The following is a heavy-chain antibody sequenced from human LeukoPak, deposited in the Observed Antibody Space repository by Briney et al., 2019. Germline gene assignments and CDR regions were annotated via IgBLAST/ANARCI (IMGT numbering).Heavy chain of an antibody. D-gene: IGHD3-22*01. CDR2: FDPEDGET. Sequence: ASVKVSCKVSGYTLTELSIHWVRRAPGKGLEWMGGFDPEDGETIYAQKFQGRVTMTEDTSTDTAYMELSTLGSEDTAVYYCATLSTSYFDSSGYYSTFLDSWGQGTLVTVSS. CDR1: GYTLTELS. J-gene: IGHJ4*02. CDR3: ATLSTSYFDSSGYYSTFLDS. V-gene: IGHV1-24*01.